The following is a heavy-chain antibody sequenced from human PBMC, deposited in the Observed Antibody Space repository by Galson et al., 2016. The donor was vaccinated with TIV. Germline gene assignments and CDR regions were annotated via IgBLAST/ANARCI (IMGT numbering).Heavy chain of an antibody. V-gene: IGHV3-7*01. CDR2: IKQDGSEK. Sequence: SLRLSCAASGFTFSSCWMSWVRQAPGKGLEWVASIKQDGSEKYYVDSVNGRFTISRDNGQNSLYLQMNSLTAEDTAVYYCARDVGRAVAGRGLFDYWGQGTLVTVSS. CDR3: ARDVGRAVAGRGLFDY. D-gene: IGHD6-19*01. J-gene: IGHJ4*02. CDR1: GFTFSSCW.